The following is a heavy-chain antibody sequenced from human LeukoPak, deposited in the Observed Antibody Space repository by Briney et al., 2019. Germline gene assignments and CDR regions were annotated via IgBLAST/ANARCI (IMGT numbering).Heavy chain of an antibody. CDR2: ISGSGGDT. V-gene: IGHV3-23*01. CDR3: AKDGSGSYYLPYSSFDY. CDR1: GFTFSSSA. J-gene: IGHJ4*02. Sequence: GGSLRLSCAASGFTFSSSAMSWVRQAPGKGLEWVSAISGSGGDTYYADSVKGRFTISRDNSKNTLYLQMKSLRAEDTAVYYCAKDGSGSYYLPYSSFDYWGQGTLVTVSS. D-gene: IGHD3-10*01.